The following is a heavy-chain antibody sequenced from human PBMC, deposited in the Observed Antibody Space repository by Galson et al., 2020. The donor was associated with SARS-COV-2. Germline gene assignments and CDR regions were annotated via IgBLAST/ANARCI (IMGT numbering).Heavy chain of an antibody. V-gene: IGHV3-23*01. CDR3: AKNEGGGYLDWYIDL. D-gene: IGHD3-22*01. J-gene: IGHJ2*01. Sequence: SVKGRFTISRDNSKNTLYLQLNSLRVDDTAVYYCAKNEGGGYLDWYIDLWGRGTLVTVSS.